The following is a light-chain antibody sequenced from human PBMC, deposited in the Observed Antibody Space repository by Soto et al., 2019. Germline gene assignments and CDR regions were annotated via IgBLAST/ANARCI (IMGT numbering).Light chain of an antibody. J-gene: IGLJ2*01. CDR3: QVWYSSSDHVV. CDR2: NDN. CDR1: NIGSKS. Sequence: SYELTQPPSVSVVPGKTATITCGGNNIGSKSVHWYQQKPGQAPVLVIYNDNDRPSGILERFSGSNSGNTATLTISRVEAGDEADYYCQVWYSSSDHVVFGGGTKLTVL. V-gene: IGLV3-21*04.